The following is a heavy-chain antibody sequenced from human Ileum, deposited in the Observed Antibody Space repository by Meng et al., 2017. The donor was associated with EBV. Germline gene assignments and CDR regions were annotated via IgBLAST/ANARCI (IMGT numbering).Heavy chain of an antibody. D-gene: IGHD2-8*02. CDR3: AYYTAGRGGVGS. J-gene: IGHJ4*02. CDR2: MYDSDSGKA. CDR1: GAPGSSGVYH. V-gene: IGHV4-61*03. Sequence: QVQLQEAGPGPVKLSETLSLSFSASGAPGSSGVYHWSWIRQPPGKGLEWIGCMYDSDSGKAKYNPSLNSRVIISLDTSKNHFVLKLTSVTAADTAVYYCAYYTAGRGGVGSWGQGTLVTVSS.